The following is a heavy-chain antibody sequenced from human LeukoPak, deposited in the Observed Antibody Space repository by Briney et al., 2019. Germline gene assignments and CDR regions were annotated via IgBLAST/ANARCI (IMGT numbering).Heavy chain of an antibody. V-gene: IGHV3-23*01. J-gene: IGHJ4*02. CDR2: ISGSGGST. D-gene: IGHD2-21*02. Sequence: PGGSLRLSCAASGFTFSSYAMSWVRQAPGKGLEWVSAISGSGGSTYYADSVKGRFTISRDNSKNTLYLQMNSLRAEGTAVYYCAKDLEGCGGDCYTDDYWGQGTLVTVSS. CDR1: GFTFSSYA. CDR3: AKDLEGCGGDCYTDDY.